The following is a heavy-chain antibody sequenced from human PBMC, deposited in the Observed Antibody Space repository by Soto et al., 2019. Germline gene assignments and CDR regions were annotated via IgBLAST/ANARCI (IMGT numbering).Heavy chain of an antibody. CDR3: AKALHGSGSYYKTFAY. V-gene: IGHV3-23*01. D-gene: IGHD3-10*01. J-gene: IGHJ4*02. CDR1: VFTFSSYA. Sequence: PAGCLRRSGAASVFTFSSYAMSWVRQAPGKGLEWVSAISGSGGSTYYADSVKGRFTISRDNSKNTLYLQMNSLRAEDTAVYYCAKALHGSGSYYKTFAYWGQGTLVTVSS. CDR2: ISGSGGST.